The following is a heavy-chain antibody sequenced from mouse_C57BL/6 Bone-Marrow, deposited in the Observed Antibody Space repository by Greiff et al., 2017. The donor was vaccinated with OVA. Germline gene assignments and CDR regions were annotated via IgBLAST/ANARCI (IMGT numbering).Heavy chain of an antibody. Sequence: EVKLQQSGPELVKPGASVKISCKASGYSFTGYYMNWVKQSPEKSLEWIGEINPSTGGTTYNQKFKAKATLTVDKSSSTAYMQLKSLTSEDSAVYYCAREGDWGQGTTLTVSS. CDR1: GYSFTGYY. V-gene: IGHV1-42*01. J-gene: IGHJ2*01. CDR2: INPSTGGT. CDR3: AREGD.